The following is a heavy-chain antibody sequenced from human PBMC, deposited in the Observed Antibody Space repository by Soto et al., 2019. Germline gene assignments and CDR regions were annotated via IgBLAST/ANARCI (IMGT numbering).Heavy chain of an antibody. CDR2: IIPIFGTA. D-gene: IGHD3-3*01. CDR1: GCTFSSYA. V-gene: IGHV1-69*13. CDR3: ASGGQDLTYYSYGIEV. Sequence: SGKVSCKASGCTFSSYAISWVRQAPGQGLEWMGGIIPIFGTANYAQKFQGRVTITADGSTSTAYMELSSLTSEDTAVYYCASGGQDLTYYSYGIEVSVQVTTV. J-gene: IGHJ6*02.